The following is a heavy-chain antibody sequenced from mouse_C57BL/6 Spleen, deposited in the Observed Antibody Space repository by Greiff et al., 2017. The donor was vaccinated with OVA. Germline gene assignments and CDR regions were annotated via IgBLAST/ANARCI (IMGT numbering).Heavy chain of an antibody. J-gene: IGHJ2*01. CDR2: IYPGSGST. CDR1: GYTFTSYW. CDR3: AKYYGSSYVPDY. Sequence: VQLQQPGAELVKPGASVKMSCKASGYTFTSYWITWVKQRPGQGLEWIGDIYPGSGSTNYNEKFKSKATLTVDTSSSTAYMQLSSLTSEDSAVYYCAKYYGSSYVPDYWGQGTTLTVSS. V-gene: IGHV1-55*01. D-gene: IGHD1-1*01.